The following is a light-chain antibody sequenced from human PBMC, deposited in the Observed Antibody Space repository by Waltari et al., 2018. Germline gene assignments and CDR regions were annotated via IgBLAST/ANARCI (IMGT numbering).Light chain of an antibody. J-gene: IGKJ4*01. Sequence: IVLTQSPGTLSLSPGERATLPCRASQTVRTTYLAWYQQKPGQAPKLLIYGASSRATGIPDRFSGSGSGTDFSLTISSLEPEDFAVYYCQQYDISPLTFGGGTKVEIK. CDR2: GAS. CDR3: QQYDISPLT. V-gene: IGKV3-20*01. CDR1: QTVRTTY.